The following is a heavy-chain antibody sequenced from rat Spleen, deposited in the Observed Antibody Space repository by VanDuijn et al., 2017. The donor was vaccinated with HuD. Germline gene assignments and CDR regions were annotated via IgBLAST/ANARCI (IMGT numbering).Heavy chain of an antibody. D-gene: IGHD4-4*01. Sequence: EVQLVESGGGLVQPGRSLKVSCAASGFTFSDYYMAWVRQAPTKGLEWVASISPTGGSTYYRDSVKGRFTISRDDAKSTLYLQMDSLRSVDTATYYCVRRGNSVYWHFDFWGHGVMVTVSS. J-gene: IGHJ2*01. CDR1: GFTFSDYY. CDR3: VRRGNSVYWHFDF. V-gene: IGHV5-25*01. CDR2: ISPTGGST.